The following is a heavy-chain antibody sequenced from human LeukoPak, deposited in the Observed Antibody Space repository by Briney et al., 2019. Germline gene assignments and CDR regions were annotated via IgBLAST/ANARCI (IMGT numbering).Heavy chain of an antibody. J-gene: IGHJ5*02. CDR3: ARTGYCTSGVCSERINWFDP. V-gene: IGHV4-34*01. CDR2: INHSGST. Sequence: SETLSLPCAVYGGSFSGYYWSWIRHPPGKGLEWIGEINHSGSTNYNPSLKSRVTISVDTSKNQFSLKLSSVTAADTAVYYCARTGYCTSGVCSERINWFDPWGQGTLVTVSS. D-gene: IGHD2-8*01. CDR1: GGSFSGYY.